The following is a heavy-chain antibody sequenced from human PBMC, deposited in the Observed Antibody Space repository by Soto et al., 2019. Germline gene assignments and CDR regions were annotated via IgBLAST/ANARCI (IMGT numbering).Heavy chain of an antibody. CDR1: GFRFSAFG. V-gene: IGHV3-33*06. CDR3: VKERAPFDAFDI. J-gene: IGHJ3*02. CDR2: IWSNGINK. Sequence: VGSLRLSCAASGFRFSAFGMHWVRQAPGKGLEWVAVIWSNGINKYYADSVRGRFTISRDNSKNTLDLQMNSLRVEDTALYYCVKERAPFDAFDIWGLGTMVTVSS.